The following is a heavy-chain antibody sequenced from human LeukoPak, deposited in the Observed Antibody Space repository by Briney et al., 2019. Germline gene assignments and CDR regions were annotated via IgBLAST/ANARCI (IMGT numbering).Heavy chain of an antibody. J-gene: IGHJ4*02. CDR2: IYTTGTA. CDR3: ARAGDPSYYDRRGYYFAF. CDR1: GGSFSSYY. V-gene: IGHV4-4*07. Sequence: SETLSLTCTVFGGSFSSYYWRWVRQPAGKGLEWIGRIYTTGTAKYNPSLQSRVTMSVDKSKRQFSLNVTSVTAADTAVYYCARAGDPSYYDRRGYYFAFWGQGIQVTVSS. D-gene: IGHD3-22*01.